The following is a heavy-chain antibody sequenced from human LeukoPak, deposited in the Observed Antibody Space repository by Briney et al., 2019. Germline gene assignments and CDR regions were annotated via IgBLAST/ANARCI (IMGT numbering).Heavy chain of an antibody. D-gene: IGHD6-19*01. CDR3: AKDRGWYYFDY. Sequence: GGSLRLSCAASGFTFSSYGMHWVRQAPGKGLEWVAVISYDGSNKYYADSVKGRFTISRDNSKNTLYLQMNSLRVEDTAVYYCAKDRGWYYFDYWGQGALVTVSS. CDR1: GFTFSSYG. CDR2: ISYDGSNK. V-gene: IGHV3-30*18. J-gene: IGHJ4*02.